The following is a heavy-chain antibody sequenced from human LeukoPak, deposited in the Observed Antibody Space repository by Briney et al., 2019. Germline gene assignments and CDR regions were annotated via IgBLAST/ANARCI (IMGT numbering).Heavy chain of an antibody. Sequence: SVKVSCKASGGTFSSYAISWVRQAPGQGLEWMGGIIPIFGTANYAQKFQGRVTITADESTSTAYMELSSLRSEDTAVYYCARDHFASDIVATDYFDYWGQGTLVTVSS. CDR1: GGTFSSYA. D-gene: IGHD5-12*01. CDR2: IIPIFGTA. CDR3: ARDHFASDIVATDYFDY. V-gene: IGHV1-69*13. J-gene: IGHJ4*02.